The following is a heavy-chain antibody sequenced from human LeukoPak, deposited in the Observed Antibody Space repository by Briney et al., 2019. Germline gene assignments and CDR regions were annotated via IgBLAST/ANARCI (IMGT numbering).Heavy chain of an antibody. CDR3: AKGPDYYESSGYYWRDYYGMDV. CDR2: IIGSGGST. V-gene: IGHV3-23*01. D-gene: IGHD3-22*01. Sequence: SGGSLRLSCAASGFTFSSYAMSWVRQAPGKGLGWVSAIIGSGGSTYYADSVKGRFTIARDNSKTTLYLQMNSQRAEETAVYYCAKGPDYYESSGYYWRDYYGMDVWGQGTTVTVSS. CDR1: GFTFSSYA. J-gene: IGHJ6*02.